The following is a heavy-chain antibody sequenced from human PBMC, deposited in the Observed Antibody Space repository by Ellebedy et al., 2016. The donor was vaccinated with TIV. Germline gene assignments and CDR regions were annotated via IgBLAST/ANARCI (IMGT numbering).Heavy chain of an antibody. V-gene: IGHV1-69*13. CDR3: ARGQLLVVVPAAMAAWFDP. CDR2: IIPIFGTA. J-gene: IGHJ5*02. D-gene: IGHD2-2*01. CDR1: GYTFTSYG. Sequence: SVKVSCXASGYTFTSYGISWVRQAPGQGLEWMGGIIPIFGTANYAQKFQGRVTITADESTSTAYMELSSLRSEDTAVYYCARGQLLVVVPAAMAAWFDPWGQGTLVTVSS.